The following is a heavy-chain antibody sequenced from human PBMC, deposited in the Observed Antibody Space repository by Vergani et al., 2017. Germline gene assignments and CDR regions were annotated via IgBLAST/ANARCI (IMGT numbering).Heavy chain of an antibody. Sequence: QVQLQQWGAGLLKPSETLSLTCAVYGGSFSGYYWSWIRQPPGKGLEWIGEINHSGSTNYNPSLKSRVTISVDTSKNQFSLKLSSVTAADTAVYYCARVDYGSGRQFDYWGQGTLVTVSS. CDR3: ARVDYGSGRQFDY. CDR1: GGSFSGYY. J-gene: IGHJ4*02. CDR2: INHSGST. D-gene: IGHD3-10*01. V-gene: IGHV4-34*01.